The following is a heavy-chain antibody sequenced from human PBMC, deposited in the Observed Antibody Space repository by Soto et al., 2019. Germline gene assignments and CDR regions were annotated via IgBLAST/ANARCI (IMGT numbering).Heavy chain of an antibody. Sequence: QVQLLESGPGLVKPSGTLSLTCAVSRASITDAKWWSWVRQAPGKGLEWIGEIYHTGSTSYNPSLTSRVTISVDKSSNQFLLKLRPVTAADTAVYYCATYDFWSGLFDYWGQGILVTVSP. V-gene: IGHV4-4*02. CDR2: IYHTGST. D-gene: IGHD3-3*01. CDR3: ATYDFWSGLFDY. J-gene: IGHJ4*02. CDR1: RASITDAKW.